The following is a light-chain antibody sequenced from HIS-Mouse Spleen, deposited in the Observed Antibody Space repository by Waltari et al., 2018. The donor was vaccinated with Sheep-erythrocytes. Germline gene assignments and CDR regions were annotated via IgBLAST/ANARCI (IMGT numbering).Light chain of an antibody. V-gene: IGLV2-23*01. CDR2: EGS. J-gene: IGLJ3*02. CDR3: CSYAGSSTWV. Sequence: QSALTQPASVSGSPGQALTISCTRTSSDAVSYNLVPWYQQHPGKAPKLMIYEGSKRPSGVSNRFSGSKSGNTASLTISGLQAEDEADYYCCSYAGSSTWVFGGGTKLTVL. CDR1: SSDAVSYNL.